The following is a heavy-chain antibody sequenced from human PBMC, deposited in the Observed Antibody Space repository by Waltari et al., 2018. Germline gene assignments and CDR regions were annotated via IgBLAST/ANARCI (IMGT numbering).Heavy chain of an antibody. CDR2: NRTKTFGGTT. Sequence: EVQLVESGGGLVQPGRSLRLSCAGFGFNFGEYSMSWFRQAPGKGGGGGGVNRTKTFGGTTEDAASVKGRFTISRDDTKSIAYLQMNSLKNEDTAVYYCGRELRGSDFWSGYYLFDYWGQGTLVTVSS. D-gene: IGHD3-3*01. CDR3: GRELRGSDFWSGYYLFDY. CDR1: GFNFGEYS. V-gene: IGHV3-49*03. J-gene: IGHJ4*02.